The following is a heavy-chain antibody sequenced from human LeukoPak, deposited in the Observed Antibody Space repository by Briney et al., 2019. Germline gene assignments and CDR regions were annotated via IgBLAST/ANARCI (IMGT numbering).Heavy chain of an antibody. CDR2: INPDGSEE. CDR3: ARDSYIKAFDI. Sequence: GGTLRLSCAASGFTFRSYWMTWVRQAPGKELELVAHINPDGSEESYADSVKGRFTISRDNAKNSLHLQMNILRVEDTAVYYCARDSYIKAFDIWGQGTMVTVSS. D-gene: IGHD1-14*01. CDR1: GFTFRSYW. J-gene: IGHJ3*02. V-gene: IGHV3-7*01.